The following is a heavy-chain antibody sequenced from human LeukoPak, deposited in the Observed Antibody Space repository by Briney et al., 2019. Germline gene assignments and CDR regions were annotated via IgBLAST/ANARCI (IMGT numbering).Heavy chain of an antibody. D-gene: IGHD2-8*01. CDR1: GFSFSSYG. V-gene: IGHV3-30*02. J-gene: IGHJ6*03. CDR2: IWYDGSNA. Sequence: GGSLRLSCAAAGFSFSSYGMHWVRQAPGKGLEWVAFIWYDGSNAQYADSVKGRFSISRDSSKNILYLQMNSLRAEDTAVYYCAKDRCSNGVGCYYYYMDVWGKGTTVTISS. CDR3: AKDRCSNGVGCYYYYMDV.